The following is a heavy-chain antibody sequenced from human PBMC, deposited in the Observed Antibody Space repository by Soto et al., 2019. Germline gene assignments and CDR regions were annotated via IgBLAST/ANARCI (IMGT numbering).Heavy chain of an antibody. D-gene: IGHD2-15*01. CDR2: ISWNSGSI. CDR1: GFTFDDYA. J-gene: IGHJ5*02. V-gene: IGHV3-9*01. CDR3: AKDFLPVVVNPFDP. Sequence: PGGSLRLSCAASGFTFDDYAMHWVRQAPGKGLEWVSGISWNSGSIGYADSVKGRFTISRDNAKNSLYLQMNSLRAEDTALYYCAKDFLPVVVNPFDPWGQGTLVTVSS.